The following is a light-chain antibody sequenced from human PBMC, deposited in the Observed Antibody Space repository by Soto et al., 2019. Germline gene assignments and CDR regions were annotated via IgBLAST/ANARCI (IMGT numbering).Light chain of an antibody. Sequence: DIQMTQSPSSLSASVGDRVTITCRASQTISTYLNWYQQKPGKAPRLLIYDASSLLSGVPSRFSGSGSGTDFTITIASLQPEDFSTYYCHQSDSTPYTFGQGTKVEI. CDR1: QTISTY. CDR3: HQSDSTPYT. J-gene: IGKJ2*01. CDR2: DAS. V-gene: IGKV1-39*01.